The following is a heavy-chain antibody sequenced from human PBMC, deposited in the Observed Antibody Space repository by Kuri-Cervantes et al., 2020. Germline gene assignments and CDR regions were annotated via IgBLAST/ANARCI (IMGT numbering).Heavy chain of an antibody. V-gene: IGHV4-30-2*05. CDR2: IYHSGST. CDR3: ARDGLVVVVGATHEYFQN. D-gene: IGHD2-15*01. CDR1: GGSISSGGYS. J-gene: IGHJ1*01. Sequence: LRLSCAVSGGSISSGGYSWSWIRQPPGKGLEWIGYIYHSGSTYYNPSLKSRVTISVDTSKNQFSLKLSSGTAADTAVYYCARDGLVVVVGATHEYFQNWGQGTLVTVSS.